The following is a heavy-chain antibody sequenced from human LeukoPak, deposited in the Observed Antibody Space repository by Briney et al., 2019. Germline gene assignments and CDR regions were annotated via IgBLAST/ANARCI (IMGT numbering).Heavy chain of an antibody. CDR1: NGSFNDYY. CDR3: ARDRNLYTSILTFDY. J-gene: IGHJ4*02. D-gene: IGHD1-14*01. V-gene: IGHV4-34*01. CDR2: INHSGST. Sequence: SETLSLTCAAYNGSFNDYYWSWIRQPPGRGLEWIGEINHSGSTNYNPSLKSRVTISVDTSKNQFSLKVSSVTAADTAVYYCARDRNLYTSILTFDYWGQGTLVTVSS.